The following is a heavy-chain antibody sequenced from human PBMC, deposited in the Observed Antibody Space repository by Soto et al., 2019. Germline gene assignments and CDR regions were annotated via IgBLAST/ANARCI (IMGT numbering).Heavy chain of an antibody. J-gene: IGHJ6*02. CDR2: IYHNGNT. Sequence: SETLSLTCCVSGGSIRSSHTSTYWTWIRQTPGKGLEWIAYIYHNGNTAYNPSLKSRITISVDSSKNQFSLKMNSVTAADTAVYYCASLRITIFGVVISANYYYYGMDVWGQGTTVTVSS. CDR1: GGSIRSSHTSTY. CDR3: ASLRITIFGVVISANYYYYGMDV. V-gene: IGHV4-61*05. D-gene: IGHD3-3*01.